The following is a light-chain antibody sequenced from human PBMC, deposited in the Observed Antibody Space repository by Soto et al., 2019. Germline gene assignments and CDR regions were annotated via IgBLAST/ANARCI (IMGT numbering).Light chain of an antibody. J-gene: IGKJ1*01. V-gene: IGKV1-39*01. CDR3: QQSYSSPPT. Sequence: DIRIAQSPSCLSASVEDRVIITCRASQSISNHLNWYQQKPGKAPKLLIFAASSLQSGVPSRFSGSRSGPDFTLTISSLQPEDFATYYCQQSYSSPPTFGQRTKV. CDR2: AAS. CDR1: QSISNH.